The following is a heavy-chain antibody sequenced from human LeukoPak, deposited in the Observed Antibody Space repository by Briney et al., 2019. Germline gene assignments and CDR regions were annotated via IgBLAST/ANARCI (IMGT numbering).Heavy chain of an antibody. CDR1: GGSISSYY. V-gene: IGHV4-59*01. J-gene: IGHJ3*02. Sequence: PSETLSLTCTVSGGSISSYYWSWIRQPPGKGLEWIGYIYYSGSTNYNPSLKSRVTISVDTSKNQFSLKLSSVTAADTAMYYCARDGNYYDKAWADAFDIWGQGTMVTVSS. CDR2: IYYSGST. CDR3: ARDGNYYDKAWADAFDI. D-gene: IGHD3-22*01.